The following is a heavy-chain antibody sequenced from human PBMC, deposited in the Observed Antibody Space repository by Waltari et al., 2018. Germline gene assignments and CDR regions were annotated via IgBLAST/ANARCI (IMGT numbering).Heavy chain of an antibody. CDR1: GGSISSSSYY. Sequence: QLQLQESGPGLVKPSETLSLTCTVSGGSISSSSYYWGWIRQPPGKGLEWIGSIYYSGSTYYNPSLKSRVTISVDTSKNQFSLKLSSVTAADTAVHYCAQTYSSGWYYFDYWGQGTLVTVSS. J-gene: IGHJ4*02. CDR3: AQTYSSGWYYFDY. CDR2: IYYSGST. D-gene: IGHD6-19*01. V-gene: IGHV4-39*01.